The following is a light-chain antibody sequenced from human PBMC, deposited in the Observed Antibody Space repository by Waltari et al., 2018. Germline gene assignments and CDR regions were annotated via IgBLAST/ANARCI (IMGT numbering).Light chain of an antibody. V-gene: IGKV4-1*01. CDR1: QNVLYSSNNRNY. CDR2: WAS. J-gene: IGKJ1*01. CDR3: QQYYSSPWT. Sequence: DIVMTQSPDSLSVSLGERATINCKSSQNVLYSSNNRNYLAWYQVKPGQPPKVLIYWASRRENGGPDRFSGSGSGTDFTLTINSLQAEDMAVYYCQQYYSSPWTFGQGTKVEIK.